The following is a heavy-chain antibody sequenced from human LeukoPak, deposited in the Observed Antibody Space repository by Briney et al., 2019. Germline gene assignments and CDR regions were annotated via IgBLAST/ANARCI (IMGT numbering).Heavy chain of an antibody. Sequence: PGGSLRLSRAASGFTFSSYSMNWVRQAPGKGMEWVSSISSSSSYIYYADSVKGRFTISRDNAKNSLYLQMNSLRAEDTAVYYCARLKGSGSYSFDYWGQGTLVTVSS. J-gene: IGHJ4*02. CDR1: GFTFSSYS. D-gene: IGHD3-10*01. CDR2: ISSSSSYI. CDR3: ARLKGSGSYSFDY. V-gene: IGHV3-21*01.